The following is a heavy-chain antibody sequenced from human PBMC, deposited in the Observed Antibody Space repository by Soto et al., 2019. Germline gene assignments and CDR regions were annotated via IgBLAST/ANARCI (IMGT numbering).Heavy chain of an antibody. CDR2: ISGSGGST. Sequence: VRQAPGKGLEWVSAISGSGGSTYYADSVKGRFTISRDNSKNTLYLQMNSLRAEDTAVYYCAKDPREVAGTLWRDSWGQGTLVTVSS. V-gene: IGHV3-23*01. D-gene: IGHD6-19*01. J-gene: IGHJ4*02. CDR3: AKDPREVAGTLWRDS.